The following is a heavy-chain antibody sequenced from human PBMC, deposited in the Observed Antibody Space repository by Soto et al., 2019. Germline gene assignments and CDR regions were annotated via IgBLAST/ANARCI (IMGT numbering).Heavy chain of an antibody. Sequence: QVQLVESGGGVVQPGKSLRLSCTASGFTFSSYVMHWVRQAPGKGLECVAVMSYDGSNKYYADSVKGRFTISRDNSKNTPYLQMNSLKPEDTAMYYCAREFTLTTFEYWGQGTVVTVSS. D-gene: IGHD4-17*01. V-gene: IGHV3-30-3*01. CDR2: MSYDGSNK. CDR1: GFTFSSYV. CDR3: AREFTLTTFEY. J-gene: IGHJ4*02.